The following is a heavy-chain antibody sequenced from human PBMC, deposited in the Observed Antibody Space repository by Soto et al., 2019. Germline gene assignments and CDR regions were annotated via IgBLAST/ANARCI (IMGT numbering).Heavy chain of an antibody. Sequence: GASVKVSCEASGDSFTNSGINWVRQAPGQGLEWMGWISTDNGNTNYAQHLQGRVSMTTDTSTSTAYMDLRSLRSDDTAVYYCARDQGITTFGVYSMYYYGMDVWGQGTTVTVSS. CDR1: GDSFTNSG. V-gene: IGHV1-18*01. J-gene: IGHJ6*02. CDR2: ISTDNGNT. D-gene: IGHD3-3*01. CDR3: ARDQGITTFGVYSMYYYGMDV.